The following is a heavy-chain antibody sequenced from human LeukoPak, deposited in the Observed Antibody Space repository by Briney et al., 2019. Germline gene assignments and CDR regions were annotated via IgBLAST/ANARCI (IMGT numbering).Heavy chain of an antibody. CDR2: IYYSGST. D-gene: IGHD5-12*01. CDR1: GGSVSSGSYY. CDR3: ARSCSGYDFFDY. J-gene: IGHJ4*02. V-gene: IGHV4-61*01. Sequence: SETLSLTCTVSGGSVSSGSYYWSWIRQPPGKGLEWIGYIYYSGSTNYNPSLKSRVTISVDTSKNQFSLKLSSVTAADTAVYYCARSCSGYDFFDYWGQGTLVTVSS.